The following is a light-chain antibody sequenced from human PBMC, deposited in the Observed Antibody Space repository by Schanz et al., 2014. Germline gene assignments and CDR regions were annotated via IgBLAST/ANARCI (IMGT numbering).Light chain of an antibody. Sequence: QSALTQPASVSGSPGQSITIFCTGTSSDIGAHNYVSWYQQHPGKAPKLIVYDVHDRPSGVSYRFSGSKSGYTASLTISGLQAEDEADYYCSSYVGSNNLDFAFGTGTKLTVL. CDR2: DVH. CDR3: SSYVGSNNLDFA. J-gene: IGLJ1*01. V-gene: IGLV2-14*03. CDR1: SSDIGAHNY.